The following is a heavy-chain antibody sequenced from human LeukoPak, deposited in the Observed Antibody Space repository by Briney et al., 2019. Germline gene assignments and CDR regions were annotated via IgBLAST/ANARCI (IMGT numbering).Heavy chain of an antibody. Sequence: PSETLSLTCTVSGGSISSYYWSWIRQPPGKGLEWTGYIYYSGSTNYNPSLKSRVTISVDTSKNQFSLKLSSVTAADTAVYYCASSLADMDPNVFDYWGQGTLVTVSS. D-gene: IGHD3-9*01. J-gene: IGHJ4*02. CDR3: ASSLADMDPNVFDY. V-gene: IGHV4-59*01. CDR2: IYYSGST. CDR1: GGSISSYY.